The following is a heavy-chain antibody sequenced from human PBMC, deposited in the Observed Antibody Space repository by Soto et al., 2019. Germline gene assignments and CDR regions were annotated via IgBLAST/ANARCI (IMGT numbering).Heavy chain of an antibody. CDR1: GYSFTSYW. D-gene: IGHD6-25*01. V-gene: IGHV5-51*01. CDR3: ARDRMISRGYDAFDI. CDR2: IYPGDSDT. Sequence: PXESLKISWKCSGYSFTSYWIGWVLQMPGKGLEWMGIIYPGDSDTGYSPSFQGQVTISADKSISTAYLQWSSLKASDTAMYYCARDRMISRGYDAFDIWGQGTMVTVSS. J-gene: IGHJ3*02.